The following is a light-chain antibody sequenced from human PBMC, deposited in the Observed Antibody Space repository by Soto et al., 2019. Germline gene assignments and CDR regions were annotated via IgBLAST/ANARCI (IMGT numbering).Light chain of an antibody. Sequence: EIVMTQSPATLSVSPGERATLSCRASQSVSSNLAWYQQKPGQAPRLLIYGASTRATGIPARFSGSGSGTEFTLTISSLPSEDFAVYYCQQYNNWWTFGQGIKVEIK. J-gene: IGKJ1*01. V-gene: IGKV3-15*01. CDR1: QSVSSN. CDR3: QQYNNWWT. CDR2: GAS.